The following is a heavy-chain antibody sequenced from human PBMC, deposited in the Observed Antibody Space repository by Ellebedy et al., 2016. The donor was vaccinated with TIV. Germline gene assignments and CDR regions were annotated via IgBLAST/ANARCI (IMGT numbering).Heavy chain of an antibody. CDR3: ALGDYYSMDV. V-gene: IGHV4-34*01. CDR1: GASFSGYS. Sequence: MPSETLSLTCAVSGASFSGYSSNWVRQPPGKGLEWIGEINHSGSTKYNPDLKSQVTMSVDTAKNHFSLGVSYVTAADTAVYYCALGDYYSMDVWGQGTTVTVSS. CDR2: INHSGST. J-gene: IGHJ6*02.